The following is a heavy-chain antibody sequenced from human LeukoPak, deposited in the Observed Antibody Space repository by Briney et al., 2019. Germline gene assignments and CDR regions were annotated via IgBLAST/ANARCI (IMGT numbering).Heavy chain of an antibody. J-gene: IGHJ3*02. Sequence: PGGSLRLSCAASGFTFSSYAKSWVRQAPGKGLEWVSLISGNGGSIVYADSVRGRFTISRDNSKNTFYLQMNSLRAEDTALYYCARYWDPRVRTFDIEGQGTVVTVSS. CDR1: GFTFSSYA. D-gene: IGHD2-15*01. CDR2: ISGNGGSI. CDR3: ARYWDPRVRTFDI. V-gene: IGHV3-23*01.